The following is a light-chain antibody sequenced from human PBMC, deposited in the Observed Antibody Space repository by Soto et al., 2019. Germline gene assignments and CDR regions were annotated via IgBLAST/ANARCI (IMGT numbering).Light chain of an antibody. J-gene: IGLJ1*01. CDR3: RSYTSTSTHV. V-gene: IGLV2-14*01. Sequence: QSVLTQPASVSGSPAQSITISCTGTSSDVGGYNYVSWYQHHPGKAPKLIIYEVSYRPSGVSNRFSGSKSGNTASLTISGLQAGDEADYYCRSYTSTSTHVFGTGTKVTVL. CDR2: EVS. CDR1: SSDVGGYNY.